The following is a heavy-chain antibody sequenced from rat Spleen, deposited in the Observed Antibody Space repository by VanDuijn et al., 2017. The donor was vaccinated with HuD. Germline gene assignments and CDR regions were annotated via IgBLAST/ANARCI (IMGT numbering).Heavy chain of an antibody. CDR1: GFTFSDYY. J-gene: IGHJ3*01. V-gene: IGHV5-20*01. CDR3: TTAGTDYYDGWFAY. D-gene: IGHD1-6*01. CDR2: ISYDGGRN. Sequence: EVQLVESDGGLVQPGRSLKLSCAASGFTFSDYYMAWVRQAPTKGLEWVATISYDGGRNFYRDSVKGRFTISRDNAKSSLYLQMDSLRSEDTATYYCTTAGTDYYDGWFAYWGQGTLVTVSS.